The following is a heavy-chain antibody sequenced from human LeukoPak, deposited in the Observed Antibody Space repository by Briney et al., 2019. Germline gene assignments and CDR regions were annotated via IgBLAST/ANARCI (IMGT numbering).Heavy chain of an antibody. V-gene: IGHV3-74*01. CDR1: GFTFSSYW. CDR3: ARDPAAVAGTPIDY. Sequence: PGGSLRLSCAASGFTFSSYWMHWVRQAPGKGLVWVSRINSDGSSTSYADSVKGRFTISRDNAKNTLHLQMNSLRAEDTAVYYCARDPAAVAGTPIDYWGQGTLVTVSS. D-gene: IGHD6-19*01. CDR2: INSDGSST. J-gene: IGHJ4*02.